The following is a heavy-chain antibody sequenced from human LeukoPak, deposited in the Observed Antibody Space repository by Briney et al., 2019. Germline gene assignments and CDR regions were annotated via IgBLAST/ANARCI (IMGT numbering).Heavy chain of an antibody. CDR2: ISSSSSTI. Sequence: GGSLRLSCAASGFTFSSYSMNWVRQAPGKGLEWVSYISSSSSTIYYADSVKGRFTISRDNAKNSLYLQMNSLRAEDTAVYYCASLIVGARYNWSDPWGLGTLVVVSS. J-gene: IGHJ5*02. CDR1: GFTFSSYS. CDR3: ASLIVGARYNWSDP. D-gene: IGHD1-26*01. V-gene: IGHV3-48*01.